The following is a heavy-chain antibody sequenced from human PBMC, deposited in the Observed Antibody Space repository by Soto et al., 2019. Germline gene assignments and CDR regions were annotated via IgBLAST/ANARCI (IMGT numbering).Heavy chain of an antibody. D-gene: IGHD6-19*01. CDR3: ARDTRRQWLVNRGAGADYGMDV. Sequence: GGSLRLSCAASGFTFSSYSMNWVRQAPGKGLEWVSYISSSSSTIYYADSVKGRFTISRDNAKNSLYLQLNSLRDEDTAVYYCARDTRRQWLVNRGAGADYGMDVWGQGTTVTVSS. V-gene: IGHV3-48*02. CDR2: ISSSSSTI. CDR1: GFTFSSYS. J-gene: IGHJ6*02.